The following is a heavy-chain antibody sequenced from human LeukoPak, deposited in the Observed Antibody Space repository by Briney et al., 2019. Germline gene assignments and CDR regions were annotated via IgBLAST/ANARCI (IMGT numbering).Heavy chain of an antibody. J-gene: IGHJ5*02. V-gene: IGHV1-69*13. CDR2: IIPIFGTA. CDR1: GGTFSSYA. D-gene: IGHD3-10*01. CDR3: ARARGTPGGSGNWFDP. Sequence: GASVKVSCKASGGTFSSYAISWVRQAAGQGLEWMGGIIPIFGTANYAQKFQGRVTITADESTSTAYMELSSLRSEDTAVYYCARARGTPGGSGNWFDPWGQGTLVTVSS.